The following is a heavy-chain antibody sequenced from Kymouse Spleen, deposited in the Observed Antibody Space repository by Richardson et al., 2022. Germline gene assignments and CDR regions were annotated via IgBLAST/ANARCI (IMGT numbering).Heavy chain of an antibody. Sequence: QVQLQESGPGLVKPSGTLSLTCAVSGGSISSSNWWSWVRQPPGKGLEWIGEIYHSGSTNYNPSLKSRVTISVDKSKNQFSLKLSSVTAADTAVYYCAREEGKLGYYYYYYGMDVWGQGTTVTVSS. J-gene: IGHJ6*02. CDR1: GGSISSSNW. CDR3: AREEGKLGYYYYYYGMDV. D-gene: IGHD7-27*02. CDR2: IYHSGST. V-gene: IGHV4-4*02.